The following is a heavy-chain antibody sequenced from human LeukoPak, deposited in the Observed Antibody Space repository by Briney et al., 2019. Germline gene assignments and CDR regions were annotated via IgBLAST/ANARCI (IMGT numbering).Heavy chain of an antibody. D-gene: IGHD2-8*01. CDR2: IYASGST. V-gene: IGHV4-61*02. J-gene: IGHJ4*02. Sequence: SQTLSLTCTVSGGSISSDGYYWSWIRQPAGKGLEWIGRIYASGSTNYNPSLKSRVAISVETSRNQFSLKLASVTAADTAVYYCARTLYWSNGLDYWGQGTLVTVSS. CDR1: GGSISSDGYY. CDR3: ARTLYWSNGLDY.